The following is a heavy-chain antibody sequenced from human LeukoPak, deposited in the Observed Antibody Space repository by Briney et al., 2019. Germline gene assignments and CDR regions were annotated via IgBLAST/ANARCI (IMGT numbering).Heavy chain of an antibody. CDR1: GGSISSYY. D-gene: IGHD4-11*01. V-gene: IGHV4-4*07. Sequence: PSETLSLTCTVSGGSISSYYWSWIRQPAGKGLEWIGRIYTSGSTNYNPSLKSRVTISLDTSKNQFSLKLSSVTAADTAVYYCARDLSYSHSPLGYWGQGALVTVSS. CDR2: IYTSGST. CDR3: ARDLSYSHSPLGY. J-gene: IGHJ4*02.